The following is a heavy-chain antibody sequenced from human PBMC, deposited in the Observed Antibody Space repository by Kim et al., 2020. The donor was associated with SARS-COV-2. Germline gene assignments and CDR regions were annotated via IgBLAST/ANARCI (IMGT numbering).Heavy chain of an antibody. Sequence: GGSLRLSCAASGFTFVDDGIHWVRQAPGKGLEWVAGIRWNSGRMGYADSVKGRFTISRDNAKKSLYLQMNSLRAEDTALYYCAKGLGELRLGVFDYLGRGTLVTVSS. V-gene: IGHV3-9*01. CDR2: IRWNSGRM. CDR3: AKGLGELRLGVFDY. CDR1: GFTFVDDG. D-gene: IGHD3-16*01. J-gene: IGHJ4*02.